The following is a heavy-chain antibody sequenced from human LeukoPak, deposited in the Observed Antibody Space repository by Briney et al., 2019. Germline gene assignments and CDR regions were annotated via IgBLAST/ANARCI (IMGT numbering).Heavy chain of an antibody. CDR3: ARSSAGVPFDY. Sequence: SPTLSLTCPLSGGSISTGRYYCGWVRQPPGKGLEYIGSNSYSGTSNYNPSLNSRVTISVDTSKNHFSLNLGSVSAADTAVYYCARSSAGVPFDYWGQGTLVTVSS. D-gene: IGHD6-13*01. J-gene: IGHJ4*02. V-gene: IGHV4-39*02. CDR1: GGSISTGRYY. CDR2: NSYSGTS.